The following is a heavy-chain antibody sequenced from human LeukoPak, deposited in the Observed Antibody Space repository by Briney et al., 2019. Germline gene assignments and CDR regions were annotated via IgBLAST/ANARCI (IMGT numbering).Heavy chain of an antibody. CDR3: AVSLGWFDP. J-gene: IGHJ5*02. Sequence: SETLSLTCAVYGGSFSGYYWSWIRQPPGKGLEWIGEINHSGSTNYNPSLKSRVTISVDTSKNQFSLKLSSVTAADTAVYYCAVSLGWFDPWGQGTLVTVSS. CDR2: INHSGST. CDR1: GGSFSGYY. D-gene: IGHD3-16*01. V-gene: IGHV4-34*01.